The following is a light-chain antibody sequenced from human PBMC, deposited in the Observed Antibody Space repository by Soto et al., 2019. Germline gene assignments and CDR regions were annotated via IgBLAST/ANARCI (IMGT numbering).Light chain of an antibody. V-gene: IGLV1-51*01. CDR1: SSNIGNDH. CDR2: DDS. Sequence: HSVLAQPPSVSAAPGQKVTISCSGSSSNIGNDHVSWYQQLPESAPKLLIYDDSKRPSGIPDRFSGSKSGTSATLDITELQTGDEADYYCGTWHSSLSAGVFGGGTKLTVL. J-gene: IGLJ3*02. CDR3: GTWHSSLSAGV.